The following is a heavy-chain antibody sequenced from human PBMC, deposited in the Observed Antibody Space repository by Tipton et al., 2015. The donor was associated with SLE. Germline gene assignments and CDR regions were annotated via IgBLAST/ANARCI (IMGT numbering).Heavy chain of an antibody. J-gene: IGHJ4*02. CDR2: IKEDGSEK. D-gene: IGHD6-13*01. CDR3: ARDMGRQTSTWSANYFDY. Sequence: SLRLSCAASEFTFSSYWMSWGRQAPGRGLEWVANIKEDGSEKYYLDSVKGRFTISRDNAKSSLYLQMNSLRDEDTAVYYCARDMGRQTSTWSANYFDYWGQGTLVTVSS. V-gene: IGHV3-7*01. CDR1: EFTFSSYW.